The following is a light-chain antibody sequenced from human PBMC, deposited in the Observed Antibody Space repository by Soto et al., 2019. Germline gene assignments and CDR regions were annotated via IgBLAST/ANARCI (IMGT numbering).Light chain of an antibody. CDR3: QPYGSSRT. CDR1: QSVSSSY. J-gene: IGKJ1*01. V-gene: IGKV3-20*01. Sequence: EIVLTQSPGTLSLSQGERANLSGRASQSVSSSYLAWYQQKPGQAPRILIYGASSRATGIPDRFSGIGSGTDFTLPIRRLEPEDFAVYDCQPYGSSRTFGQWTKVDIK. CDR2: GAS.